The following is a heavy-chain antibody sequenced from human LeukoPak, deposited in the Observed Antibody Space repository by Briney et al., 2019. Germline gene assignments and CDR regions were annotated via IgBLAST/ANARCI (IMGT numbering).Heavy chain of an antibody. D-gene: IGHD6-19*01. CDR3: AKAFSIAVARYDY. V-gene: IGHV3-7*03. CDR2: IKQDGSEK. Sequence: GGSLRLSCAASGFTFSSYWMTWVRQAPGKGLEWVANIKQDGSEKYYVDSVKGRFTISRDNAKNSLYLQMNSLRAEDTALYYCAKAFSIAVARYDYWGQGTLVTVSS. CDR1: GFTFSSYW. J-gene: IGHJ4*02.